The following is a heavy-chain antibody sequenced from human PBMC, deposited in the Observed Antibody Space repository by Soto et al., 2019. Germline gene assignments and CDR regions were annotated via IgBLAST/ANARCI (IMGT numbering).Heavy chain of an antibody. CDR3: TTDLTRYSGSYYDY. CDR1: GFTFSNAW. J-gene: IGHJ4*02. CDR2: IKSKTDGGTT. Sequence: GGSLRLSCAASGFTFSNAWMSWVRQAPGKGLEWVGRIKSKTDGGTTDYAAPVKGRFTISRDDSKNTLYLQMNSLKTEDTAVYYCTTDLTRYSGSYYDYWGQGTLVTVSS. D-gene: IGHD1-26*01. V-gene: IGHV3-15*01.